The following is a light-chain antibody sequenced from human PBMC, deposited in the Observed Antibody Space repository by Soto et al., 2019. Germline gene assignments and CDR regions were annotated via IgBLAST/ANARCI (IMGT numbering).Light chain of an antibody. CDR2: SAS. J-gene: IGKJ1*01. Sequence: AIQMTQSPSSLSAFVGDRVTITCRASQDIRNELGWYQQKPGKAPKLLIYSASSLQSGVPSRFSGNGSGTHFTLTISSLQPEDFAAYYCLQDHNYPRTFGQGTKVEIK. CDR3: LQDHNYPRT. CDR1: QDIRNE. V-gene: IGKV1-6*01.